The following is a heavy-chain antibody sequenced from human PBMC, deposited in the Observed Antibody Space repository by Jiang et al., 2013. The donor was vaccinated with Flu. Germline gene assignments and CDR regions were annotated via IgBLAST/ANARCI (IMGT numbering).Heavy chain of an antibody. V-gene: IGHV1-46*01. J-gene: IGHJ5*02. CDR3: ARDLDPDYGDPNNWFDP. CDR2: INPSGGST. CDR1: GYTFTSYY. Sequence: SGAEVKKPGASVKVSCKASGYTFTSYYMHWVRQAPGQGLEWMGIINPSGGSTSYAQKFQGRVTMTRDTSTSTVYMELSSLRSEDTAVYYCARDLDPDYGDPNNWFDPWGQGTLVTVSS. D-gene: IGHD4-17*01.